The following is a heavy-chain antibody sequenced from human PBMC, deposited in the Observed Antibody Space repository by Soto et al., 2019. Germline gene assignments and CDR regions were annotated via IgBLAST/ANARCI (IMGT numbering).Heavy chain of an antibody. CDR3: ASLVGSGSYYNADDY. CDR2: ISSSSSYI. J-gene: IGHJ4*02. CDR1: GFTFSSYS. V-gene: IGHV3-21*01. Sequence: GGSLRLSCAASGFTFSSYSMNWVRQAPGKGPEWVSSISSSSSYIYYADSVKGRFTISRDNAKNSLYLQMNSLRAEDTAVYYCASLVGSGSYYNADDYWGQGTLVTVSS. D-gene: IGHD3-10*01.